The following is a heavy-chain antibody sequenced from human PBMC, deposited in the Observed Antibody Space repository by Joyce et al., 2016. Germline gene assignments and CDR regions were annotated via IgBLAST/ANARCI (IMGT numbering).Heavy chain of an antibody. CDR1: GHKFTTYW. Sequence: EVQLVQSGAEVKKPGESLKISCKDFGHKFTTYWVAWVRQLHGKGLEWMGIIYPGDSDTRYSPAFQGHVTFSADRSTSTAYLHLSSLKVSDTATYYCARTTRDSLDSWGQGTLVTVSS. V-gene: IGHV5-51*01. J-gene: IGHJ4*02. CDR3: ARTTRDSLDS. D-gene: IGHD4-11*01. CDR2: IYPGDSDT.